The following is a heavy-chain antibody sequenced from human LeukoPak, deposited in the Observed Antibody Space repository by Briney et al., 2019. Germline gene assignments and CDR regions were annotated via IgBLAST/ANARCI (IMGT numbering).Heavy chain of an antibody. Sequence: SEALSLTCTVSGGSISSHYWSWIRQPPGKGLEWIGYIYYSGSTNYNPSLKSRVTISVDTSKNQFSLKLSSVTAANTAVHYCAREGIAVAGLAVGYMDVWGKGTTVTVSS. J-gene: IGHJ6*03. D-gene: IGHD6-19*01. CDR2: IYYSGST. V-gene: IGHV4-59*11. CDR3: AREGIAVAGLAVGYMDV. CDR1: GGSISSHY.